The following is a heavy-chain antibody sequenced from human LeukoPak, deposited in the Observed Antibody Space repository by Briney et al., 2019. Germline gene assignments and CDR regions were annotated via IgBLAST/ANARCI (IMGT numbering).Heavy chain of an antibody. CDR3: ARDPGGYDAPFDY. CDR1: GGSMSSDY. D-gene: IGHD5-12*01. Sequence: PSETLSLTCTVSGGSMSSDYWSWIRQPPGKGLEWIGYIYYSGSTNYNPSLKSRVTISVDTSKNQFSLKLSSVTAADTAVYYCARDPGGYDAPFDYWGQGTLVTVSS. J-gene: IGHJ4*02. V-gene: IGHV4-59*01. CDR2: IYYSGST.